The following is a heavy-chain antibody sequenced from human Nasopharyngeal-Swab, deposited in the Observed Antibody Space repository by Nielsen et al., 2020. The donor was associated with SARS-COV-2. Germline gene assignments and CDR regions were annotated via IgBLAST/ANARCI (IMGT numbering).Heavy chain of an antibody. J-gene: IGHJ6*02. CDR1: GFTFSSYA. Sequence: GGSLRLSCAASGFTFSSYAMSWVRQAPGKGLEWVSAISDSGGSTYYADSVKGRFTISRDNSKNTLYLQMNSLRAEDTAVYYCAKDGGNSPYYYYGMDVWGQGTTVTVSS. CDR3: AKDGGNSPYYYYGMDV. V-gene: IGHV3-23*01. D-gene: IGHD4-23*01. CDR2: ISDSGGST.